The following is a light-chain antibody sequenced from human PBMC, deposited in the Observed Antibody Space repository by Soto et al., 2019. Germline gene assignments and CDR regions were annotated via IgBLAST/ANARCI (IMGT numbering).Light chain of an antibody. CDR1: ESVGND. Sequence: EIVITQSPATLSVSPGERAALSCRASESVGNDLAWYHQKPGQTPRLLIHAVSTRATGIPARFSGSGSGTEFTLTISSLQPDDFATYYCQHYNSYSEAFGQGTKVE. V-gene: IGKV3-15*01. CDR3: QHYNSYSEA. J-gene: IGKJ1*01. CDR2: AVS.